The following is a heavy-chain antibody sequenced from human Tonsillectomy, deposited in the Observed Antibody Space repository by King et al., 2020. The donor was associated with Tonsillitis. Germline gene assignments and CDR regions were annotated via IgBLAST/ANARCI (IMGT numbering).Heavy chain of an antibody. CDR2: IYYSGST. CDR1: GGSISSGGYY. Sequence: VQLQESGPGLVKPSQTLSLTCTVSGGSISSGGYYWSWIRQHLGKGLEWIGYIYYSGSTYYNPSLKSRVTISVDTSKNQFSLKLSSVTAADTAVYYCASHPNCSSTSCYVDYWGQGTLVTVSS. D-gene: IGHD2-2*01. J-gene: IGHJ4*02. V-gene: IGHV4-31*03. CDR3: ASHPNCSSTSCYVDY.